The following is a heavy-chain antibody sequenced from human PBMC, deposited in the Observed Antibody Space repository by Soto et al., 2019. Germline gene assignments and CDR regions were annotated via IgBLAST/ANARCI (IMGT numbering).Heavy chain of an antibody. CDR1: GFTFTSSA. J-gene: IGHJ6*02. D-gene: IGHD2-15*01. V-gene: IGHV1-58*01. CDR2: IVVGSGNT. CDR3: AAGHLYCSGGSCYSDYYYGMDV. Sequence: SVKVSCKASGFTFTSSAVQWVRQARGQRLEWIGWIVVGSGNTNYAQKFQERVTITRDMSTSTAYMELSSLRSEDTAVYYCAAGHLYCSGGSCYSDYYYGMDVWGQGTTVTVSS.